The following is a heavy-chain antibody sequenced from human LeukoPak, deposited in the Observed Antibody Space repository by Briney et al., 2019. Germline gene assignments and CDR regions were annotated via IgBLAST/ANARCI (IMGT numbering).Heavy chain of an antibody. Sequence: PGGSLRLSCAASGFTFSSYGMHWVRQAPGKGLEWVAVISYDGSNKYYADSVKGRFTISRDNSRNTLYLQMNSLRAEDTAVYYCAKASDYSSGCIDYWGQGTLVTVSS. V-gene: IGHV3-30*18. J-gene: IGHJ4*02. CDR1: GFTFSSYG. CDR2: ISYDGSNK. D-gene: IGHD6-19*01. CDR3: AKASDYSSGCIDY.